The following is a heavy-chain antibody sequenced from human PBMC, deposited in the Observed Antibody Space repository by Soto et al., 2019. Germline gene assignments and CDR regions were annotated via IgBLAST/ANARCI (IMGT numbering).Heavy chain of an antibody. Sequence: GGSLRRSCSTSGFTFSTYAMNWGRQAPGKGLEWVSALSGSGGTTYYTDSVRGRFTISRDNSKNTLALQMSSLRAGDTAVYYCENQRAGYGPGSDTFYFDVWGQGXLVTVS. CDR2: LSGSGGTT. CDR1: GFTFSTYA. V-gene: IGHV3-23*01. CDR3: ENQRAGYGPGSDTFYFDV. J-gene: IGHJ4*02. D-gene: IGHD3-10*01.